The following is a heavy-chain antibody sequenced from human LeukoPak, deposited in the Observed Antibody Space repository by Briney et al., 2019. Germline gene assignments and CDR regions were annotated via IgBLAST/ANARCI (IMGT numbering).Heavy chain of an antibody. CDR2: IYTTGSP. D-gene: IGHD3-10*01. CDR3: ARDRGITTARGVPSWFDP. CDR1: GGSISNSDSY. J-gene: IGHJ5*02. Sequence: SETLSLTCTVSGGSISNSDSYWTWIRQPAGKGLEWIGRIYTTGSPNYSPSLKSRVTISLDTSTNQFSLKLTSVSAADTAVYCCARDRGITTARGVPSWFDPWGQGTLVTVSS. V-gene: IGHV4-61*02.